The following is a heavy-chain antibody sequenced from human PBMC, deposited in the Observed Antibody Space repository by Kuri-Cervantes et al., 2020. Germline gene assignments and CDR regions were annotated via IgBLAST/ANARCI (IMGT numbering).Heavy chain of an antibody. Sequence: ASVKVSCKASGYTFTSYGISWVRQAPGQGLEWMGWISAYNGNTNYAQKLQGRVTMTTDTSTSTAYMELSSLRAEDTAVYYCAREIMVGWLQHTYGMDVWGQGTTVTVSS. CDR3: AREIMVGWLQHTYGMDV. D-gene: IGHD5-24*01. V-gene: IGHV1-18*01. J-gene: IGHJ6*02. CDR1: GYTFTSYG. CDR2: ISAYNGNT.